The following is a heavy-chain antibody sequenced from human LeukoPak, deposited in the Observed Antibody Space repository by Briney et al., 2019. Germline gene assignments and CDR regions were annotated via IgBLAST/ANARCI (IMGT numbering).Heavy chain of an antibody. CDR1: GGSISSYY. CDR2: IYYSGST. J-gene: IGHJ3*02. V-gene: IGHV4-59*01. CDR3: ATGLDAFDI. D-gene: IGHD3/OR15-3a*01. Sequence: SQTLSLTCTVSGGSISSYYWSWIRQPPGKGLEWIGYIYYSGSTNYNPSLKSRVTISVDTSKNQFSLKLSSVTAADAAVYYCATGLDAFDIWGQGTMVTVSS.